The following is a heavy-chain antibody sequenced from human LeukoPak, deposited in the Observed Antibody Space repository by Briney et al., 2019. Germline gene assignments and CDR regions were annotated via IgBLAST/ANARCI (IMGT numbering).Heavy chain of an antibody. CDR2: IYHSGST. CDR3: ARERNRYSSSWYLLDP. Sequence: PSETLSLTCTVSGYSISSGYYWGWIRQPPGQGLEWIGSIYHSGSTYYNPSLKSRVTISVDTSKNQFSLKLSSVTAADTAVYYCARERNRYSSSWYLLDPWGQGTLVTVSS. V-gene: IGHV4-38-2*02. D-gene: IGHD6-13*01. J-gene: IGHJ5*02. CDR1: GYSISSGYY.